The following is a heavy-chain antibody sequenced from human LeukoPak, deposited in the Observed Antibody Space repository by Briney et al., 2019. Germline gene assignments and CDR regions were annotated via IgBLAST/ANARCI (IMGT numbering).Heavy chain of an antibody. D-gene: IGHD3-22*01. J-gene: IGHJ3*02. Sequence: PSETLSLTCTVSGYSISSGYYWGWIRQPPGKGLEWIGSIYHSGSTYYNPSLKSRVTISVDTSKNQFSLKLSSVTAADTAVYYCAREKYYYDSSGYFSPDAFDIWGQGTMVTVSS. CDR2: IYHSGST. CDR3: AREKYYYDSSGYFSPDAFDI. CDR1: GYSISSGYY. V-gene: IGHV4-38-2*02.